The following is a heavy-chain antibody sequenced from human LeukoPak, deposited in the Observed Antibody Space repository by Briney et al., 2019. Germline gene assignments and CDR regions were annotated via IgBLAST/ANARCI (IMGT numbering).Heavy chain of an antibody. CDR3: TTGLLVGPKGFFDL. Sequence: PGGSLRLSCAASGFTFSGSAMHWVRQASGKGLEWVGRIRSKANSYATAYAASVKDRFTISRDDSKNTAYLQMNSLKTEDTAVYYCTTGLLVGPKGFFDLWGRGTLVTVSS. J-gene: IGHJ2*01. CDR1: GFTFSGSA. V-gene: IGHV3-73*01. CDR2: IRSKANSYAT. D-gene: IGHD2-15*01.